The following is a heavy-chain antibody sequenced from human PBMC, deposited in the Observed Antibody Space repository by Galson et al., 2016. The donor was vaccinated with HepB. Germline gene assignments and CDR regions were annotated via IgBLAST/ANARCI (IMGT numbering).Heavy chain of an antibody. CDR3: ATWRKRGDKNDVFDM. D-gene: IGHD3-10*01. Sequence: SLRLSCAGSGFTFIDYWMSWVRQAPGKGLEWVANIKQDGSERYYVDSVRGRFTISRDNAKNSLYLEMNSLRAEDTAVYYCATWRKRGDKNDVFDMWGQGTMVTVSS. CDR1: GFTFIDYW. CDR2: IKQDGSER. V-gene: IGHV3-7*03. J-gene: IGHJ3*02.